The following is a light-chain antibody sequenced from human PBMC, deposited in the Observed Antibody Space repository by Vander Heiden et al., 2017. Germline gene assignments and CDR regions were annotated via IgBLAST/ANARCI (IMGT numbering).Light chain of an antibody. CDR3: AAWDDSLSGVV. CDR1: SSNIGSNY. Sequence: QSVLTQPPSASGTPGQRVTISCSGSSSNIGSNYVYWYQQLPGTAPKRLIESNNQRPSGVPDRFSGYKSGTSASREISGLRSEDEADDYWAAWDDSLSGVVFGGGTKLTVL. J-gene: IGLJ2*01. V-gene: IGLV1-47*02. CDR2: SNN.